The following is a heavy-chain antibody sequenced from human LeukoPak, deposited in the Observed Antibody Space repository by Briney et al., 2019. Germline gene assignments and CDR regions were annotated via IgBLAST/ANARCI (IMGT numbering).Heavy chain of an antibody. D-gene: IGHD1-26*01. CDR1: GGSISSYY. CDR2: IYYSGRT. Sequence: PSETLSLTCTVSGGSISSYYWSWIRQPPGKGLEWIGYIYYSGRTNYNPSLKSRVTISVDTSKNQFSLKLSSVTAADTAVYYCARGARGSYSYWGQGTLVTVSS. CDR3: ARGARGSYSY. V-gene: IGHV4-59*08. J-gene: IGHJ4*02.